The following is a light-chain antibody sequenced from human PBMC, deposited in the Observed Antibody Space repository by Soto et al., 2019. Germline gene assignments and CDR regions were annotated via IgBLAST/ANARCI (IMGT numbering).Light chain of an antibody. Sequence: QSALTQPASVSGSPGQSITISCTGTSSDVGTYEYVSWYQQHPGKVPKLMIYEVSYRPSGGSNRFSGSTSGNTASLSISGLQDEDEADYYCSSMTSSITYVFGTGTQLTVL. CDR3: SSMTSSITYV. CDR2: EVS. CDR1: SSDVGTYEY. J-gene: IGLJ6*01. V-gene: IGLV2-14*01.